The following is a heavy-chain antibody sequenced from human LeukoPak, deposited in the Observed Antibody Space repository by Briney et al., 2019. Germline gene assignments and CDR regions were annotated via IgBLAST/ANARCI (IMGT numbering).Heavy chain of an antibody. D-gene: IGHD3-16*02. CDR2: INPNSGGT. Sequence: ASVKVSCKASGYTFTGNYMHWVRQAPGQGLEWMGWINPNSGGTNYAQKFQGRVTMTRDTSISTAYMELSRLRSDDTAVYYCARWDWGSYRQAPLSWGQGTLVTVSS. J-gene: IGHJ4*02. CDR1: GYTFTGNY. V-gene: IGHV1-2*02. CDR3: ARWDWGSYRQAPLS.